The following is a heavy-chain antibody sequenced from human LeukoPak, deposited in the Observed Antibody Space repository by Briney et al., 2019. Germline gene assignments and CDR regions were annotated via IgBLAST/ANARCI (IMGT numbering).Heavy chain of an antibody. V-gene: IGHV1-46*01. J-gene: IGHJ4*02. Sequence: ASVKVSCKASGYTSTSYYMHWVRQAPGQGLEWMGIINPSGGSTSYAQKFQGRVTMTRDTSTSTVYMELSSLRSEDTAVYYCARAPHTGGGPRRLDYWGQGTLVTVSS. CDR2: INPSGGST. D-gene: IGHD2-15*01. CDR1: GYTSTSYY. CDR3: ARAPHTGGGPRRLDY.